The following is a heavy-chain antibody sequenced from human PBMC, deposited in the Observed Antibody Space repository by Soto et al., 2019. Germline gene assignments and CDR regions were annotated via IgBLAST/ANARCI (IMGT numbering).Heavy chain of an antibody. V-gene: IGHV6-1*01. J-gene: IGHJ5*02. CDR2: TYYRSKWYN. D-gene: IGHD2-15*01. CDR1: GDSVSSNSAA. CDR3: ASAYCSGGSCWAWSNWFDP. Sequence: SQTLSLTCAISGDSVSSNSAAWNWIRQSPSRGLEWLGRTYYRSKWYNDYAVSVKSRITINPDTSKNQFSLQLNSVTPEDTAVYYCASAYCSGGSCWAWSNWFDPWGQGTLLTVSS.